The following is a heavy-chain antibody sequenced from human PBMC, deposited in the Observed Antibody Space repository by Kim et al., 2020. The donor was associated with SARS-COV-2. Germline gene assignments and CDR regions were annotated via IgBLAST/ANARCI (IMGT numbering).Heavy chain of an antibody. Sequence: AQKFQGRVTMTRDTSISTAYMELSRLRSDDTAVYYCASHRYCSGGSCRDYWGQGTLVTVSS. V-gene: IGHV1-2*02. D-gene: IGHD2-15*01. CDR3: ASHRYCSGGSCRDY. J-gene: IGHJ4*02.